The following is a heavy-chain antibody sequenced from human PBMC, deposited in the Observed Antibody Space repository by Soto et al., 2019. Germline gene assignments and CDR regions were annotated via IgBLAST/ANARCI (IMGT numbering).Heavy chain of an antibody. CDR1: GFTFSSYA. CDR2: VSAGGDMT. Sequence: DVQLLESGGHLVQPGGSLRLSCAASGFTFSSYAMSWVRQAPGQGLEWVSSVSAGGDMTYYSDSVKGRFTISRDNSNKSLFLQMNRLRIEDTAVYYCARGDRGGAGAPASYYYSGLDVWGQGATVTVS. CDR3: ARGDRGGAGAPASYYYSGLDV. J-gene: IGHJ6*02. V-gene: IGHV3-23*01. D-gene: IGHD2-21*01.